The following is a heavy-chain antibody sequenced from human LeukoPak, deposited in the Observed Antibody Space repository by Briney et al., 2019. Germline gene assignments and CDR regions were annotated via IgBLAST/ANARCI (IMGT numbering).Heavy chain of an antibody. CDR2: ISGSGGST. Sequence: PGGSLRLSCAASGFTFSSYAMSWVRQAPGKGLEWVSAISGSGGSTYYADSVKGRFTISRDNSKNTLYLQMNSLRVEDTAVYYCAKDPGGYSYGLRGNWLDPWGQGTLVTVSS. J-gene: IGHJ5*02. V-gene: IGHV3-23*01. D-gene: IGHD5-18*01. CDR3: AKDPGGYSYGLRGNWLDP. CDR1: GFTFSSYA.